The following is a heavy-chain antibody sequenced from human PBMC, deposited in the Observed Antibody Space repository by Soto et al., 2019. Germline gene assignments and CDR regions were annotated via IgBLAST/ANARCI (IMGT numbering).Heavy chain of an antibody. CDR1: GYNFINYG. CDR3: ARSSGSYYYYGMDV. Sequence: ASVKVSCKASGYNFINYGISWVRQAPGQGLEWMGWISAYNGNTNYAQKLQGRVTMTTDTSTSTAYMELRSLRSDDTAVYYCARSSGSYYYYGMDVWGQGTTVTVSS. D-gene: IGHD1-26*01. CDR2: ISAYNGNT. V-gene: IGHV1-18*01. J-gene: IGHJ6*02.